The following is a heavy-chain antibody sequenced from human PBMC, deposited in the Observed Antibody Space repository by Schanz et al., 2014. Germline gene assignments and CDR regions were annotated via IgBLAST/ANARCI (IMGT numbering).Heavy chain of an antibody. D-gene: IGHD2-15*01. J-gene: IGHJ4*02. Sequence: EVQLLESGGGLVQPGGSLRLSCAASGFTFSSYAMSWVRQAPGKGLEWVSAISGSGGSTYYADSVKGRFTISRDNSKNTLYLQMNTLRAQETDVYSCERDSGYCSGGGCLTFDYWGQGALVTVSS. CDR1: GFTFSSYA. CDR2: ISGSGGST. CDR3: ERDSGYCSGGGCLTFDY. V-gene: IGHV3-23*01.